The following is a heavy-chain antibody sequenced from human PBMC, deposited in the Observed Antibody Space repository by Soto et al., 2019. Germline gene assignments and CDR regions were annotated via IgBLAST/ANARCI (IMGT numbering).Heavy chain of an antibody. CDR2: VSHDGRNT. D-gene: IGHD1-1*01. Sequence: PGGSLRLSCAASGFTFSDYAMHWVSQAPGKGLEWVAVVSHDGRNTHYADSVKGRFTISRDSSKNTVSLHMHSLRAENTALYYCAKDPRRTTSGDFFDYWGQG. CDR1: GFTFSDYA. CDR3: AKDPRRTTSGDFFDY. V-gene: IGHV3-30*18. J-gene: IGHJ4*02.